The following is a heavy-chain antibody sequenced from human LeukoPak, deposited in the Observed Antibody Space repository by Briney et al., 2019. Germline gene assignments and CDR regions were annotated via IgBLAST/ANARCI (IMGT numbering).Heavy chain of an antibody. CDR1: GFNFSSYA. CDR2: ISGSGGST. J-gene: IGHJ4*02. CDR3: AKSFSLTMVRGVMSFDY. Sequence: PGGSLRLSCAASGFNFSSYAMSWVRQAPGKGLEWVSAISGSGGSTYYADSVKGRFTISRDNSKNTLYLQMNSLRAEDTAVYYCAKSFSLTMVRGVMSFDYWGQGTLVTVSS. V-gene: IGHV3-23*01. D-gene: IGHD3-10*01.